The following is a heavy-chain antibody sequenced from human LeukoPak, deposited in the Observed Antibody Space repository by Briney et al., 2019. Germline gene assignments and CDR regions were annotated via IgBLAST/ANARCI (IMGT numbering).Heavy chain of an antibody. J-gene: IGHJ4*02. V-gene: IGHV4-59*01. CDR1: GGSISSYY. Sequence: SETLSLTCTVSGGSISSYYWSWIRQPPGKGLEWIGYIYYSGSTNYNPSLKSRVTISVDTSKNQFSLKLSSVTAADTAVYCCARGGGFGSGYLLWGQGTLVTVSS. CDR3: ARGGGFGSGYLL. CDR2: IYYSGST. D-gene: IGHD3-22*01.